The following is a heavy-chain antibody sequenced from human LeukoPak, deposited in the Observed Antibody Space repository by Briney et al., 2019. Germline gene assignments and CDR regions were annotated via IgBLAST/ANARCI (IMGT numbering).Heavy chain of an antibody. J-gene: IGHJ4*02. D-gene: IGHD2-21*02. CDR1: GFTFSSYA. V-gene: IGHV3-30-3*01. CDR3: ARDPVAYCGGDCYSLDY. CDR2: ISYDGSNK. Sequence: SGGSLRLSCAASGFTFSSYAMHWVRQAPGKGLEWVAVISYDGSNKYYADSVKGRFTISRDNSKNTLYLQMNSLRAEDTAVYYCARDPVAYCGGDCYSLDYWGQGTLVTVSS.